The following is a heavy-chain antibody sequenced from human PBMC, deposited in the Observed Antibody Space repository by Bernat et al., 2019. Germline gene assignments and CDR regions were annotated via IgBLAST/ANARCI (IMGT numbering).Heavy chain of an antibody. J-gene: IGHJ5*02. CDR2: MSYSGST. V-gene: IGHV4-59*01. D-gene: IGHD4-23*01. CDR1: GGSISGYY. Sequence: QVQLQESGPGLVKPSETLSLTCTVSGGSISGYYWSLIRRPPGKGLEWIGYMSYSGSTNYNPSLKSRVTISVDTSNNQFSLKLSSVTAADTAVYYCARSYYGGNSVCFDPWGQGTLVTVSS. CDR3: ARSYYGGNSVCFDP.